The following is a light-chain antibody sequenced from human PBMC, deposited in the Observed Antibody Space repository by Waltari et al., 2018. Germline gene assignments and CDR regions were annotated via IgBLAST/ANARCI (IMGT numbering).Light chain of an antibody. CDR1: LLPQQY. Sequence: SSELTQPPSVSVSPGQTARIPCYGDLLPQQYTYWYQQKPGQAPLLLIYKDTERPSGIPERFSGSSSGTIATLTISGVQAEDEADYYCQSQDHTAGYSVLFGGGTKLTVL. CDR3: QSQDHTAGYSVL. J-gene: IGLJ2*01. V-gene: IGLV3-25*03. CDR2: KDT.